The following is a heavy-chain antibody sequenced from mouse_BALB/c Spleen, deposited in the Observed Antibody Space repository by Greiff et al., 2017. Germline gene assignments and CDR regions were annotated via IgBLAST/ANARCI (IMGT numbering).Heavy chain of an antibody. J-gene: IGHJ4*01. Sequence: DVKLVESGPSLVKPSQTLSLTCSVTGDSITSGYWNWIRKFPGNKLEYMAYISYSGSTYYNPSLKSRISITRDTSKNQYYLQLNSVTTEDTATYYCARKLLLRPPYAIDYWGQGTAVTVAS. CDR1: GDSITSGY. V-gene: IGHV3-8*02. CDR3: ARKLLLRPPYAIDY. D-gene: IGHD1-1*01. CDR2: ISYSGST.